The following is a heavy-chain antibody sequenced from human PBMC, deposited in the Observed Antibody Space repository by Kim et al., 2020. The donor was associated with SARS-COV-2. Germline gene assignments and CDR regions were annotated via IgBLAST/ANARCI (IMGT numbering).Heavy chain of an antibody. CDR2: IYPGDSDT. CDR3: ARLPEYGDPTIDNGAFFDY. V-gene: IGHV5-51*01. D-gene: IGHD4-17*01. Sequence: GASLQISCKGSGYSFTSYWIGWVRQMPGKGLEWMGIIYPGDSDTRYSPSFQGQVTISADKSISTAYLQWSSLKASDTAMYYCARLPEYGDPTIDNGAFFDYWGQGTLVTVSS. J-gene: IGHJ4*02. CDR1: GYSFTSYW.